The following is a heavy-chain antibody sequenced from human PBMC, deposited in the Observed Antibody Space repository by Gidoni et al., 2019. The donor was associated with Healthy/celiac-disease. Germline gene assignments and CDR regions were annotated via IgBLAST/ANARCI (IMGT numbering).Heavy chain of an antibody. D-gene: IGHD3-16*02. V-gene: IGHV1-2*02. J-gene: IGHJ5*02. CDR3: ARAYVWGSYRTNWFDP. CDR1: GYTLTGYY. CDR2: INPNSGGT. Sequence: QVQLVQSGAEVTKPGASVKVSCKASGYTLTGYYMHWVRQAPGQGLEWMGWINPNSGGTNYAQKFQGRVTMTRDTSISTAYMELSRLRSDDTAVYYCARAYVWGSYRTNWFDPWGQGTLVTVSS.